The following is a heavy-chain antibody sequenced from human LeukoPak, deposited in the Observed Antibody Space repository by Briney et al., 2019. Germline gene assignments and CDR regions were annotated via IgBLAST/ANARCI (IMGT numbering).Heavy chain of an antibody. V-gene: IGHV1-18*01. D-gene: IGHD3-22*01. Sequence: GASVKVSCKASGYTFTSYGISWVRQAPGQGLEWMGWISAYNGNANYAQNLQGRITMTTDTSTSTAYMELTSLRSDDTAVYYCARDYYYDSSGYVDYWGQGTLATVSS. CDR1: GYTFTSYG. J-gene: IGHJ4*02. CDR3: ARDYYYDSSGYVDY. CDR2: ISAYNGNA.